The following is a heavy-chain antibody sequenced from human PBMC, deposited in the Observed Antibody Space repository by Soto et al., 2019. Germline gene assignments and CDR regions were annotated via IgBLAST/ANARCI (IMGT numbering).Heavy chain of an antibody. D-gene: IGHD4-17*01. CDR1: GFTFSSYG. CDR2: ISYDGSNK. Sequence: ESGGGVVQPGRSLRLSCAASGFTFSSYGMHWVRQAPGKGLEWVAVISYDGSNKYYADSVKGRFTISRDNSKNTLYLQMNSLRAEDTAVYYCAKDLSVTTSFLDYWGQGTLVTVSS. V-gene: IGHV3-30*18. CDR3: AKDLSVTTSFLDY. J-gene: IGHJ4*02.